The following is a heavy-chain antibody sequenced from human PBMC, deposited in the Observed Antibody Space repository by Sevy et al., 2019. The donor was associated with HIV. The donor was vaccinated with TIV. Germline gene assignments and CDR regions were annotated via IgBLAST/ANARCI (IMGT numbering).Heavy chain of an antibody. CDR3: ARGPHYYYDSSAFFEY. V-gene: IGHV3-48*03. Sequence: GGSLKLSCTASGFTFSSYEMNWVRQAPGKGLEWVSYIISSGGTIYYADSVKGRFTISRDNAKNSLFLQMNSLRAEDTAVYYCARGPHYYYDSSAFFEYWGQRTLVTVSS. CDR2: IISSGGTI. J-gene: IGHJ4*02. D-gene: IGHD3-22*01. CDR1: GFTFSSYE.